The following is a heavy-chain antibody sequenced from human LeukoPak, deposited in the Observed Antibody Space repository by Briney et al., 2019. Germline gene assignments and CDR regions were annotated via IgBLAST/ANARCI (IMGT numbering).Heavy chain of an antibody. Sequence: GGSLRLSCAASGFTFSSYGMHWVRQAPGKGLERVAVIWYDGSNKYYADSVKGRFTISRDNSKNTLYLQMNSLRAEDTAVYYCARGPIGRIDYWGQGTLVTVSS. CDR3: ARGPIGRIDY. J-gene: IGHJ4*02. V-gene: IGHV3-33*01. CDR1: GFTFSSYG. CDR2: IWYDGSNK.